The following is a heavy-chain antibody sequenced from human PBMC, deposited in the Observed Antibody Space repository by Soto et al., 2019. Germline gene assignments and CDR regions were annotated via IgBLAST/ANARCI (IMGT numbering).Heavy chain of an antibody. CDR3: AKDRQFRSYYESAGHYND. J-gene: IGHJ4*02. CDR2: ISGRGGVT. V-gene: IGHV3-23*01. D-gene: IGHD3-22*01. CDR1: GFTFRNQD. Sequence: EVQLLESGGGLVQPGGSLRLTCVGSGFTFRNQDMRWVRQAPGKGLEWVSGISGRGGVTYYADSVKGRFTISRDNSKKKLHLEMNNLRANDTAVYYCAKDRQFRSYYESAGHYNDWGQGTLVTVSS.